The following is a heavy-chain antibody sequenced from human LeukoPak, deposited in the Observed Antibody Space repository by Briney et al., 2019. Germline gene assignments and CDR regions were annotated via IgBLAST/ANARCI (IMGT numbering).Heavy chain of an antibody. CDR2: INHSGST. J-gene: IGHJ5*02. D-gene: IGHD3-10*01. CDR1: GESFSGYY. CDR3: ARVLPFGVKITMVRGVTKWFDP. V-gene: IGHV4-34*01. Sequence: PSETLSLTCAVSGESFSGYYWSWIRQPPGKGRVWMGEINHSGSTNYNTPLMSRVTISVDTSKNKFSSKMSSVTAADTAVYYWARVLPFGVKITMVRGVTKWFDPWSQGTLVTVS.